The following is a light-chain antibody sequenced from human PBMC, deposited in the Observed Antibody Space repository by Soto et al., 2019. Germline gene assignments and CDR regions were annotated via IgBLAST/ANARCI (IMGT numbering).Light chain of an antibody. Sequence: DIQMTQSPSSLSASVGDRVTITCRASQSIGSYLIWYQQEPGKAPKLLIFAASTLQSGVQSRFSGSGSGTDFTLTINSLQPEDFATYYCQQSYSTPLTLGAGTKVQVK. J-gene: IGKJ4*01. CDR1: QSIGSY. V-gene: IGKV1-39*01. CDR2: AAS. CDR3: QQSYSTPLT.